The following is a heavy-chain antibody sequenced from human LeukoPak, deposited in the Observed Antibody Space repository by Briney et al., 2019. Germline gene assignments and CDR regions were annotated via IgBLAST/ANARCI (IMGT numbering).Heavy chain of an antibody. D-gene: IGHD2-15*01. CDR3: AKDGVVAALGDNWFDP. V-gene: IGHV3-43D*03. CDR1: GFTFDDYA. Sequence: GGSLRLSCAASGFTFDDYAMHWVRQAPGKGLEWVSLISWEGGTTYYADSVKGRFTISRDNSKNSLYLQMNSLRAEDTALYYCAKDGVVAALGDNWFDPWGQGTLVTVSS. J-gene: IGHJ5*02. CDR2: ISWEGGTT.